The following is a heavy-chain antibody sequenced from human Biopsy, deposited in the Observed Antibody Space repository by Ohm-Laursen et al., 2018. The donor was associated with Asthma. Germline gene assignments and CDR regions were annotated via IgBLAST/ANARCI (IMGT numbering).Heavy chain of an antibody. J-gene: IGHJ3*02. Sequence: SLRLPCAASGFTVSSNGMSWVRQPPGKGLEWVSVIYSGGGTFYADSVKGRVTISRDISKNTLSLQMNSLRAEDTAVYYCARAYGGNFFSGASDIWGQGTMVTVSS. CDR2: IYSGGGT. V-gene: IGHV3-53*01. CDR1: GFTVSSNG. D-gene: IGHD4-23*01. CDR3: ARAYGGNFFSGASDI.